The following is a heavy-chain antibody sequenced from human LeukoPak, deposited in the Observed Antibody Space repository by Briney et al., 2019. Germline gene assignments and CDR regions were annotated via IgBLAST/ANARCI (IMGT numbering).Heavy chain of an antibody. CDR3: ARGSYSSSWYYFDY. V-gene: IGHV4-39*07. Sequence: PSETLSLTCTVSGGSISSSSYYWGWIRQPPGNGLEWIGSIYCSGSTYYNPSLKSRVTISVDTSKNQFSLKLSSVTAADTAVYYCARGSYSSSWYYFDYWGQGTLVTVSS. CDR2: IYCSGST. D-gene: IGHD6-13*01. CDR1: GGSISSSSYY. J-gene: IGHJ4*02.